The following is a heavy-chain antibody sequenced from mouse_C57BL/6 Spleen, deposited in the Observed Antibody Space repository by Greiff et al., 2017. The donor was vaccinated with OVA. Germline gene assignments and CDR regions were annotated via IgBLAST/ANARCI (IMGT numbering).Heavy chain of an antibody. CDR1: GYTFTSYW. D-gene: IGHD1-1*01. CDR2: IDPSDSYT. J-gene: IGHJ2*01. CDR3: ARPYYGSSYGFDY. Sequence: QVQLQQPGAELVMPGASVKLSCKASGYTFTSYWMHWVKQRPGQGLEWIGEIDPSDSYTNYNQKFKGKSTLTVDKSSSTAYMQLSSLTSEDSAVYYCARPYYGSSYGFDYWGQGTTLTVSS. V-gene: IGHV1-69*01.